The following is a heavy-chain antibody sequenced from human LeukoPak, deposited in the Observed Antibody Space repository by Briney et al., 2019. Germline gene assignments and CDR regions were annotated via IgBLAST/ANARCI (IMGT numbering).Heavy chain of an antibody. V-gene: IGHV4-39*01. Sequence: SETLSLTCTVSGGSISSGHYWWVWLPQPPGEGLDWIGSVFYSGNTHYKPSLQSRVIISVDTYKNQFSLNLSSVTAADTAVYYSARQRGVVSWSFDNWGQGTLFTASS. CDR3: ARQRGVVSWSFDN. CDR2: VFYSGNT. D-gene: IGHD2-8*02. J-gene: IGHJ4*02. CDR1: GGSISSGHYW.